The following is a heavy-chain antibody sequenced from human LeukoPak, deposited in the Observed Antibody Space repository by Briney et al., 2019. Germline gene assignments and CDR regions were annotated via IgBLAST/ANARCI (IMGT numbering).Heavy chain of an antibody. Sequence: GGSLRLSCAASGFTFSRYTMVWVRQAPGKGLEWVAVTSYDGNNKYYADSVTGRFTISRDNSNNTLYLQMNSLRSEDTAVYYCASSHIAAAGKAADYWGQGTLVTVSS. V-gene: IGHV3-30-3*01. D-gene: IGHD6-13*01. CDR2: TSYDGNNK. J-gene: IGHJ4*02. CDR1: GFTFSRYT. CDR3: ASSHIAAAGKAADY.